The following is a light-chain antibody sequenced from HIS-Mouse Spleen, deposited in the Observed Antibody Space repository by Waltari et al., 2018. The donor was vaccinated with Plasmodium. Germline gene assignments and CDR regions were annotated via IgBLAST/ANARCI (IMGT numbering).Light chain of an antibody. J-gene: IGKJ3*01. CDR3: QQYNNWSFT. V-gene: IGKV3-15*01. Sequence: EIVMTQSPATLSVSPGERATLSCRDSQRVSSNVAWYQQKPGQAPRLLIDGASTRATGSPARFSGSGSGTEVTLTISSLQSEDFAVYYCQQYNNWSFTFGPGTKVDIK. CDR2: GAS. CDR1: QRVSSN.